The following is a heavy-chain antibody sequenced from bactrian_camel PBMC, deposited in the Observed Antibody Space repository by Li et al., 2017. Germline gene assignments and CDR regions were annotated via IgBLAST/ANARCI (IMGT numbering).Heavy chain of an antibody. J-gene: IGHJ4*01. CDR1: GFTFSSYA. CDR2: ISPGGGSTI. CDR3: TVPKPPFDSGDYYY. Sequence: VQLVESGGGLVQPGGSLRLSCAASGFTFSSYAMSWVRQAPGKGLEWVSTISPGGGSTINYAESVKGRFTISRDNAKRTVYLEMNSLKSEDTALYYCTVPKPPFDSGDYYYRGQGTQVTVS. D-gene: IGHD2*01. V-gene: IGHV3S40*01.